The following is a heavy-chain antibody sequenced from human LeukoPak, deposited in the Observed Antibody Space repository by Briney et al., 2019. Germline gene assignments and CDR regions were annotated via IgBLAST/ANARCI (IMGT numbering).Heavy chain of an antibody. CDR2: ISAYNGNT. Sequence: ASVKVSRKASGYTFTSYGISWVRQAPGQGLEWMGWISAYNGNTNYAQKLQGRVTMTTDTSTSTAYMELRSLRSDDTAVYYCARARNAYSSSWYGEFDYWGQGTLVTVSS. J-gene: IGHJ4*02. CDR1: GYTFTSYG. D-gene: IGHD6-13*01. CDR3: ARARNAYSSSWYGEFDY. V-gene: IGHV1-18*01.